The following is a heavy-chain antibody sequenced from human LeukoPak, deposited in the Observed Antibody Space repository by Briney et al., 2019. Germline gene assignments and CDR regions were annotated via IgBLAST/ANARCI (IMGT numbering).Heavy chain of an antibody. J-gene: IGHJ4*02. D-gene: IGHD3-22*01. CDR2: IYYSGST. V-gene: IGHV4-59*01. Sequence: SETLSLTCTVSGGSISSYYWSWIRQPPGKGLEWIGYIYYSGSTNYNPSLKSRVTISVDTSKNQFSLKLSSVTAADTAVYYCAASGRDYCDSSGYYYGRSFDCWGQGTLVTVSS. CDR3: AASGRDYCDSSGYYYGRSFDC. CDR1: GGSISSYY.